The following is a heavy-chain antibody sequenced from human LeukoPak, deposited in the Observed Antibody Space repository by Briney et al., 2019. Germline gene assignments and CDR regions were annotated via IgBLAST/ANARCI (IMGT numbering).Heavy chain of an antibody. CDR1: GGTFSSYA. J-gene: IGHJ4*02. CDR2: IIPIFGTA. Sequence: GASVKVSCEASGGTFSSYAISWVRQAPGQGLEWMGGIIPIFGTANYAQKFQGRVTITADESTSTAYMELSSLRSEDTAVYYCASLTMVVAATPGDYWGQGTLVTVSS. V-gene: IGHV1-69*13. D-gene: IGHD2-15*01. CDR3: ASLTMVVAATPGDY.